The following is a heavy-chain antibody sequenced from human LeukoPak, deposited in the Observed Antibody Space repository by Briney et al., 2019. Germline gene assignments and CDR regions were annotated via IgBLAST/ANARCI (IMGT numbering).Heavy chain of an antibody. V-gene: IGHV3-23*01. CDR2: IGSDSGGI. CDR3: AKVPLTIFGVVEGAFDI. Sequence: GGSLRLSCAASGFTFSSFAMIWVRQAPGKGLEWVSVIGSDSGGIVYADSAKGRFTISRDNSNNTLYLQMNSLRADDTAVYYCAKVPLTIFGVVEGAFDIWGQGTMVTVSS. CDR1: GFTFSSFA. J-gene: IGHJ3*02. D-gene: IGHD3-3*01.